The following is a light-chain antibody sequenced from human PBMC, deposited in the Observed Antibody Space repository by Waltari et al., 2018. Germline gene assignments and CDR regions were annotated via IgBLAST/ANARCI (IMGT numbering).Light chain of an antibody. V-gene: IGKV3-15*01. CDR3: QQYNNWPQP. Sequence: EIVLMQSQATLSVSPGERATLSCRARQSVSSNLAWYQQKPGQAPRLLIYGASTRATGIPARCSGSGSGTEFTLTISSMQSEDCAVYYCQQYNNWPQPCGQGTKVEIK. CDR2: GAS. CDR1: QSVSSN. J-gene: IGKJ1*01.